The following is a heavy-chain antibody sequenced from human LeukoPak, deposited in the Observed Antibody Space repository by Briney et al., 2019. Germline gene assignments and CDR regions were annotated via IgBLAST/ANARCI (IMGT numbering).Heavy chain of an antibody. V-gene: IGHV3-53*01. CDR1: GFAVSSNY. J-gene: IGHJ4*02. Sequence: GGSLRLSCAASGFAVSSNYMSWVRQAPGKGLEWVSVIYSGGSTYYADSVKGRFTISRDNSKNTLYLQMNSLRAEDTAVYYCAKDKIFGVVKMYYFDYWGQGTLVTVSS. D-gene: IGHD3-3*01. CDR2: IYSGGST. CDR3: AKDKIFGVVKMYYFDY.